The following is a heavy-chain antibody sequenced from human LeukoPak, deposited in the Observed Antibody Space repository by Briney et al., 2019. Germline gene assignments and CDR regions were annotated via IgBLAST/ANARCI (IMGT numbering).Heavy chain of an antibody. J-gene: IGHJ6*02. CDR3: SRGISGYGMDV. V-gene: IGHV3-73*01. D-gene: IGHD6-13*01. CDR1: GFTFRGSG. Sequence: GGSLKLSCAASGFTFRGSGMRWVRQASGKGLEWIGRIRTKVNSYATAYAASVKGRFTISRDDSKNTAYLQMDSLKTEDTAVYYCSRGISGYGMDVGGQGTTVTVSS. CDR2: IRTKVNSYAT.